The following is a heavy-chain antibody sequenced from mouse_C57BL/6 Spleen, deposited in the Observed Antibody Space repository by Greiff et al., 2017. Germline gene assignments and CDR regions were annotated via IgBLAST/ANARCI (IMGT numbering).Heavy chain of an antibody. CDR1: GYTFTNYW. Sequence: QVQLKESGAELVRPGTSVKMSCKASGYTFTNYWIGWAKQRPGHGLEWIGDIYPGGGYTNYNEKFKGKATLTAYKSSSPAYMQFSSLTSEDSAIYYCARSSSGYSDYWGQGTTLTVSS. D-gene: IGHD3-2*02. J-gene: IGHJ2*01. CDR3: ARSSSGYSDY. V-gene: IGHV1-63*01. CDR2: IYPGGGYT.